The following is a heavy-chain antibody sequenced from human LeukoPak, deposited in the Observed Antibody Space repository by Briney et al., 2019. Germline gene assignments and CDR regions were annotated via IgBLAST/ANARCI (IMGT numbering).Heavy chain of an antibody. CDR3: AKDRRCSSTTCYDAFGI. V-gene: IGHV3-23*01. D-gene: IGHD2-2*01. Sequence: PGGSLRLSCAASGFTFSSYAMSWVRQAPGNGLGWVSGISGSSGSTYYADSVKGRFTISRDNSKNTLYLQMDSLRAEDTAVYYCAKDRRCSSTTCYDAFGIWGQGTMVTVSS. CDR1: GFTFSSYA. J-gene: IGHJ3*02. CDR2: ISGSSGST.